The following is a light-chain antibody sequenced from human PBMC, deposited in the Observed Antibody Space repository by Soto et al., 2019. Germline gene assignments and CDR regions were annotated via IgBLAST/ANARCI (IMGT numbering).Light chain of an antibody. CDR1: VTGGYHY. CDR3: STYTPSDLYV. CDR2: EVT. V-gene: IGLV2-14*01. J-gene: IGLJ1*01. Sequence: QSALTQPASVSGSPGQSITISCTGSVTGGYHYVSWYQHHPGKAPRLIIYEVTNRPSGVSHRFSGSKSGDTASLTISGLQTEDESDYYCSTYTPSDLYVFGTGTKLTVL.